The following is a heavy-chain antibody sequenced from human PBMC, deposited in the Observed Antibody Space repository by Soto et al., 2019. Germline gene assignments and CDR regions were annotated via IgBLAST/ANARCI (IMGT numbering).Heavy chain of an antibody. D-gene: IGHD1-26*01. CDR2: INTDGSVT. V-gene: IGHV3-74*01. Sequence: PGGSLRLSCAASGFTFSNFWMHWVRQAPGKGLVWVARINTDGSVTSHADSVKGRFTISRDNAKSTLYLQMNSLREEDSAMYYCARQTGLGATNYWGQGTLVTVSS. J-gene: IGHJ4*02. CDR1: GFTFSNFW. CDR3: ARQTGLGATNY.